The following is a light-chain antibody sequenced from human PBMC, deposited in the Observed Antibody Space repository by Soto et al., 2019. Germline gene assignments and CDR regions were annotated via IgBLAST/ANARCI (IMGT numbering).Light chain of an antibody. CDR1: QSVSSN. J-gene: IGKJ5*01. V-gene: IGKV3-15*01. CDR3: QQYDNWPIT. Sequence: EIVMTQSPATLSVSPGERATLSCRASQSVSSNLAWYQQKTGQAPRLLIYGASTRATGIPARFSGSGSGTEFTLTISSLQSEDFAVFYCQQYDNWPITFGQGTRLEIK. CDR2: GAS.